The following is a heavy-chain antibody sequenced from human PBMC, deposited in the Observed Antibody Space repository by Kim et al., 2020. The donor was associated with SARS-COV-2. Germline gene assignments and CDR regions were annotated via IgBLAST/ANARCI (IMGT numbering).Heavy chain of an antibody. J-gene: IGHJ2*01. CDR2: FDPEDGET. D-gene: IGHD4-17*01. CDR1: GYTLTELS. CDR3: ATRTTVNKGIYWYFDL. V-gene: IGHV1-24*01. Sequence: ASVKVSCKVSGYTLTELSMHWVRQAPGKGLEWMGGFDPEDGETIYAQKFQGRVTMTEDTSTDTAYMELSSLSSEDTAVYYCATRTTVNKGIYWYFDLWGGGTLGPVSS.